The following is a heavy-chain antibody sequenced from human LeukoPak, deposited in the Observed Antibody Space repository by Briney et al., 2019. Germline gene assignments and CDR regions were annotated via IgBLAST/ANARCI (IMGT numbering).Heavy chain of an antibody. J-gene: IGHJ4*02. CDR2: ISGGGDA. CDR3: AKEGITGADS. V-gene: IGHV3-23*01. Sequence: PGGSLTLSCTAPGFPFNRFAMSWVRQAPGQGLAWVSAISGGGDAHYADSVKGRFTISRDNSKNTLFLHMNNLTADDTALYYCAKEGITGADSWGQGTLVSVSS. CDR1: GFPFNRFA.